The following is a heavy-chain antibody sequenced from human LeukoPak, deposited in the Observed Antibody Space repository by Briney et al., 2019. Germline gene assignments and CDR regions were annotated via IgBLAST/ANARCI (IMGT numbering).Heavy chain of an antibody. CDR2: ISISVSTI. Sequence: AGGSLRLSCAASGFNFSTYPMNWVRQAPGEGLEWVSYISISVSTIYYADSVKGRFTISRDNAKNSLYLQMNSLRAEDTAVYYCATYRGSWSFDYWGQGTLVSVSS. V-gene: IGHV3-48*01. D-gene: IGHD6-13*01. CDR3: ATYRGSWSFDY. J-gene: IGHJ4*02. CDR1: GFNFSTYP.